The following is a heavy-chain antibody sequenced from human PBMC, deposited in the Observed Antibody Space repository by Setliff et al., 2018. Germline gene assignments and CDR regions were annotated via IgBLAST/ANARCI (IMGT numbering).Heavy chain of an antibody. D-gene: IGHD3-22*01. CDR3: ARGLHDTSDDYYVGAFDM. V-gene: IGHV4-59*01. CDR1: GGSISPYY. J-gene: IGHJ3*02. CDR2: IYHSGYT. Sequence: SSETLSLTCTVSGGSISPYYWSWIRQPPGKGLEWIGYIYHSGYTSYNPSLKSRVTLSVDTSKNKLSLRLTSVTAADTALYYCARGLHDTSDDYYVGAFDMWGLGTTVTVSS.